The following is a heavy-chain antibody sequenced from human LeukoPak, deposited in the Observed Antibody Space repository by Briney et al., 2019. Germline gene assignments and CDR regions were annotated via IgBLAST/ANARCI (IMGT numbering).Heavy chain of an antibody. Sequence: ASVKVSCTASGYTFTGYYMHWVRQAPGQGLEWMGWMNPNSGNTGYAQKFQGRVTMTRNTSISTAYMELSSLRSEDTAVYYCARGTYYYDSSGYYRDAFDIWGQGTMVTVSS. V-gene: IGHV1-8*02. CDR3: ARGTYYYDSSGYYRDAFDI. J-gene: IGHJ3*02. CDR1: GYTFTGYY. D-gene: IGHD3-22*01. CDR2: MNPNSGNT.